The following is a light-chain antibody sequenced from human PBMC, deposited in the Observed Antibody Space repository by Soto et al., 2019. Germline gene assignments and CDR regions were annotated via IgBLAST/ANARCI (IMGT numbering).Light chain of an antibody. CDR3: QQFNSVPLT. CDR2: DAS. CDR1: QDISNH. V-gene: IGKV1-33*01. J-gene: IGKJ4*01. Sequence: DIQMTQSPSSLSASVGDRVTLTCQATQDISNHLNWYQQKPGEAPKVLIYDASNLEIGVPSRFSGSGSGSNFSFTIRSLQPEDIATYYCQQFNSVPLTFSGGTKVDIK.